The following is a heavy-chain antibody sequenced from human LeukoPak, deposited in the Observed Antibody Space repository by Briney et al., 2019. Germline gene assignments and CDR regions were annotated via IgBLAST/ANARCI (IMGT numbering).Heavy chain of an antibody. J-gene: IGHJ6*03. D-gene: IGHD2-2*01. CDR1: GFTFSSYG. CDR2: ISYDGSNK. CDR3: ARKRGRYQLPHYYYYMDV. V-gene: IGHV3-30*03. Sequence: PGRSLRLSCAASGFTFSSYGMHWVRQAPGKGLEWVAVISYDGSNKYYADSVKGRFTISRDNAKNTLYLQMNSLRAEDTAVYYCARKRGRYQLPHYYYYMDVWGKGTTVTVSS.